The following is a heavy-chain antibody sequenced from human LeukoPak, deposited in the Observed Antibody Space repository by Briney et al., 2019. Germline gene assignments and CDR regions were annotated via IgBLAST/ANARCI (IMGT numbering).Heavy chain of an antibody. V-gene: IGHV4-39*01. Sequence: SETLSLTCTVSGGSISSSSYYWGSIRQPPGKGLEWIGSIYYSGSTYYNPSLKSRVTISVDTSKNQFSLKLSSVTAADTAVYYCARANMVRGDPYFDYWGQGTLVTVSS. CDR2: IYYSGST. J-gene: IGHJ4*02. CDR3: ARANMVRGDPYFDY. D-gene: IGHD3-10*01. CDR1: GGSISSSSYY.